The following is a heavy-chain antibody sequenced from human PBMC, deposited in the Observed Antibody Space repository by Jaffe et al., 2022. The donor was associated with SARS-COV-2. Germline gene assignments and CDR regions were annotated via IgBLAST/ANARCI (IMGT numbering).Heavy chain of an antibody. CDR1: GFTFSSYR. Sequence: EVQLVESGGGLVRPGGSLRLSCAASGFTFSSYRMIWVRQTPGKGLEWVAHIKQDGSEEYYVDSVKGRFTISRDNAKDSLFLQMNSLRDEDTAVYYCARTTDYYYYFMDVWGKGTTVTVSS. CDR2: IKQDGSEE. D-gene: IGHD1-1*01. CDR3: ARTTDYYYYFMDV. V-gene: IGHV3-7*01. J-gene: IGHJ6*03.